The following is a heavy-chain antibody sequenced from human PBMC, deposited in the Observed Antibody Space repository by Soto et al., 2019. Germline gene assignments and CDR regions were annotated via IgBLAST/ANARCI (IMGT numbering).Heavy chain of an antibody. V-gene: IGHV3-33*01. CDR1: GCSFSNNG. CDR3: ARDAGKGVAPDY. J-gene: IGHJ4*02. D-gene: IGHD6-19*01. CDR2: IWYDGSKK. Sequence: QVQLVESGGGVVQPGRSLRLSCSAAGCSFSNNGMHWVRQAPGKGLEWVAVIWYDGSKKHYGDSVRGRFTISRDDSKNTVYLQMDSLRVEDTAVYFCARDAGKGVAPDYWGQGTLVTVSS.